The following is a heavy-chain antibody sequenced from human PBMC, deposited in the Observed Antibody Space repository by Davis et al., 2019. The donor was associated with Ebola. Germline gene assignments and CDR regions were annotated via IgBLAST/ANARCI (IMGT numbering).Heavy chain of an antibody. CDR3: AKDQWLLY. V-gene: IGHV3-30*18. J-gene: IGHJ4*02. CDR1: GFTFSSYG. D-gene: IGHD5-24*01. Sequence: GESLKISCAASGFTFSSYGMHWVRQAPGKGLEWVAVISYDGSNKYYADSVKGRFTISRDNSKNTLYLQMNSLRAEDTAVYYCAKDQWLLYWGQGTLVTVSS. CDR2: ISYDGSNK.